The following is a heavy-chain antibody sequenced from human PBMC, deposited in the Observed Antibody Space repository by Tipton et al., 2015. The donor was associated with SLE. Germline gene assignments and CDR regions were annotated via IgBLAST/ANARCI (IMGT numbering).Heavy chain of an antibody. Sequence: TLSLTCTVSGGSIRTYYWSWIRQPPGKGLEWIGYIYSRGSANYNPTLDSRVTMSVDTSKNQFSLTLRSVTTADTAVYYCARTSSSLDWHFDLWGRGTMVTVSS. V-gene: IGHV4-59*01. D-gene: IGHD6-19*01. CDR1: GGSIRTYY. CDR3: ARTSSSLDWHFDL. CDR2: IYSRGSA. J-gene: IGHJ2*01.